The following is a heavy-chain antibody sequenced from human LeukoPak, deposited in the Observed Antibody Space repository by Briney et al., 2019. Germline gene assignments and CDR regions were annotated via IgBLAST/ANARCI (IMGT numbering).Heavy chain of an antibody. D-gene: IGHD3-22*01. J-gene: IGHJ5*02. CDR2: ISTSSTMI. V-gene: IGHV3-48*02. CDR1: GFTFSSYS. CDR3: ARKNDYDSSGYHNWFAP. Sequence: GGSLRLSCVASGFTFSSYSMNWVRQAPGKGLEWVSYISTSSTMIYYADSVKGRFTISRDNAKNSLYLQMNSLRDEDTAVYYCARKNDYDSSGYHNWFAPWGQGTLLTVSS.